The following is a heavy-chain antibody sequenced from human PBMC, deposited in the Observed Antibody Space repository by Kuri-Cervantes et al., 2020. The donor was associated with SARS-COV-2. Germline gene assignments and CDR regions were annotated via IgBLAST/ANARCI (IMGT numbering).Heavy chain of an antibody. CDR2: ISGSGGST. Sequence: GGSLRLSCAASGFTFSSYSMNWVRQAPGKGLEWVSAISGSGGSTYYADSVKGRFTISRDNSKNTLYLQMNSLRAKDTAVYYCAKPATVTTRYWFDPWGQGTLVTVSS. D-gene: IGHD4-11*01. CDR3: AKPATVTTRYWFDP. CDR1: GFTFSSYS. V-gene: IGHV3-23*01. J-gene: IGHJ5*02.